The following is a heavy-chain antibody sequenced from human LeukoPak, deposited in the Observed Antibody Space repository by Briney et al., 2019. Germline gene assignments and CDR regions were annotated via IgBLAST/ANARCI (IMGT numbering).Heavy chain of an antibody. V-gene: IGHV2-5*02. J-gene: IGHJ4*02. CDR2: IYWDDDK. CDR3: ARRVRGYSYGSPFDY. CDR1: GFSLSTSGVG. Sequence: SGPTLVNPTQTLTLTCTFSGFSLSTSGVGVGWIRQPPGKALEWLALIYWDDDKRYSPSLKSRLTITKDTSKNQVVLTMTNMDPVDTATYYCARRVRGYSYGSPFDYWGQGILVTVSS. D-gene: IGHD5-18*01.